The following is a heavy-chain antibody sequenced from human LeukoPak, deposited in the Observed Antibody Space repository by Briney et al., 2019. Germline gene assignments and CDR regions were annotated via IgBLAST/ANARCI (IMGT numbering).Heavy chain of an antibody. D-gene: IGHD6-19*01. J-gene: IGHJ5*02. Sequence: VASVKVSCKASGGTFSSYAISWVRQAPGQGLEWMGRIIPILGIANYAQKFQGRVTITADKSTSTAYMELSSLRSEDTAVYYCASGRWYSSGWGNWFDPWGQGTLVTVSS. CDR1: GGTFSSYA. CDR3: ASGRWYSSGWGNWFDP. V-gene: IGHV1-69*04. CDR2: IIPILGIA.